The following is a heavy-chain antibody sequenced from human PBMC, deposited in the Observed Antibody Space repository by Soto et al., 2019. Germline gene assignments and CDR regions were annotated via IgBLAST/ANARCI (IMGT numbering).Heavy chain of an antibody. CDR1: GGSISNYY. D-gene: IGHD3-16*01. CDR2: IYYSGST. V-gene: IGHV4-59*01. J-gene: IGHJ3*02. CDR3: SRVGNVGRLSFES. Sequence: PSETLSLTCTVSGGSISNYYWSWLRQPPGKGLEWLGYIYYSGSTNYNPSLKSRLTISVDTSKNQFSLNLSSVTAADTAVYYCSRVGNVGRLSFESWGKGTMVTVS.